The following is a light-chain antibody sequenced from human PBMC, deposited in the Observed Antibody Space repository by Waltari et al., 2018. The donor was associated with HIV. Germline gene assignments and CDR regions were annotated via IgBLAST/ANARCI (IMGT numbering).Light chain of an antibody. CDR1: NNDVGDYNH. Sequence: QSALTQPASVSGSPGQSITISCIGSNNDVGDYNHVAWYQQHPDKAPKLLIYDVTKRPPGVSNRFSCSKSGNTASLAISGLQAEDEADYFCTAYKYSTRSYVCGTGTKVTVL. CDR3: TAYKYSTRSYV. CDR2: DVT. V-gene: IGLV2-14*03. J-gene: IGLJ1*01.